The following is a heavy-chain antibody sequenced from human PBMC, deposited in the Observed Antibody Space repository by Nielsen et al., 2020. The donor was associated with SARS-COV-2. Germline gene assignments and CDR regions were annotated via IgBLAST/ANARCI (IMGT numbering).Heavy chain of an antibody. CDR3: ARGGGGDYYYYYMDV. CDR2: INHSGST. Sequence: SETLSLTCAVYGGSFSGYYWSWIRQPPGKGLEWIGEINHSGSTNYNPSLKSRVTISVDTSKNKFSLKLSSVTAADTAVYYCARGGGGDYYYYYMDVWGKGTTVTVSS. V-gene: IGHV4-34*01. J-gene: IGHJ6*03. D-gene: IGHD3-16*01. CDR1: GGSFSGYY.